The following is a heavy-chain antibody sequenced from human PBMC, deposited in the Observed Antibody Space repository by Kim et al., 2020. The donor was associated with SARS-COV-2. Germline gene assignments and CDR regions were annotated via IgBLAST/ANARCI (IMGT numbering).Heavy chain of an antibody. Sequence: KYYADSVKSRFTISRDNSKNTLYLQMNSLRAEDTAVYYCARDGATMLFDYWGQGTLVTVSS. V-gene: IGHV3-33*01. D-gene: IGHD5-12*01. CDR3: ARDGATMLFDY. J-gene: IGHJ4*02. CDR2: K.